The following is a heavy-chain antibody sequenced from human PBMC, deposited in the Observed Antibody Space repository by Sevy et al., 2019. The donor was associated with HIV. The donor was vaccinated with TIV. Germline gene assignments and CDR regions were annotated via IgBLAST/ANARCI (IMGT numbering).Heavy chain of an antibody. CDR1: GFTFSKHW. CDR3: ARVRCREGATDDPFNF. V-gene: IGHV3-74*03. CDR2: INSDGTTI. J-gene: IGHJ3*01. Sequence: GGSLRLSCRTSGFTFSKHWMHWVRQGPGKELFWVSRINSDGTTITYADSGKGRFTISRDNAKSTLYLQMNRLRVEDTGVYYCARVRCREGATDDPFNFWGQGSLVTVSS. D-gene: IGHD1-26*01.